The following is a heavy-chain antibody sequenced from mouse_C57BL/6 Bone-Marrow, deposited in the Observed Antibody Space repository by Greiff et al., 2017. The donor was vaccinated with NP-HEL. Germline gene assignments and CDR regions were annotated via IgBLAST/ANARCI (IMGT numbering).Heavy chain of an antibody. J-gene: IGHJ1*03. CDR1: GYAFSSSW. V-gene: IGHV1-82*01. CDR3: ALYYCSSSWYFDV. Sequence: QVQLQQSGPELVKPGASVKISCKASGYAFSSSWMNWVKQRPGKGLEWIGRIYPGDGDTNYNGKFKGKATLTADKSSSTAYMQLSSLTSEDSAVYFCALYYCSSSWYFDVWGTGTTVTVSS. CDR2: IYPGDGDT. D-gene: IGHD1-1*01.